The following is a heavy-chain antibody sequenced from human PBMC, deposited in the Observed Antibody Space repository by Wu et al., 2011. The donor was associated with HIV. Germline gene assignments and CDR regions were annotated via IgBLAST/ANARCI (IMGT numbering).Heavy chain of an antibody. CDR1: GGTFSSYA. Sequence: QVQLVQSGAEVKKPGSSVKVSCKASGGTFSSYAISWVRQAPGQGLEWMGRIIPIFGTANYAQKFQGRVTITADESTSTAYMELSSLRSEDTAVYYCVQGYYGSGSYYKDLIDYWGQGTLVTVSS. CDR3: VQGYYGSGSYYKDLIDY. CDR2: IIPIFGTA. D-gene: IGHD3-10*01. J-gene: IGHJ4*02. V-gene: IGHV1-69*15.